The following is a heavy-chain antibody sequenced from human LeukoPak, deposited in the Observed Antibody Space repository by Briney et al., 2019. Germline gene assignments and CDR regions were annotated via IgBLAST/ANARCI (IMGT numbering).Heavy chain of an antibody. V-gene: IGHV3-30*02. CDR2: IQTDGNPK. CDR1: GFTFSNYG. CDR3: AREESSLVLGGLAY. Sequence: PGGSLRLSCAASGFTFSNYGIHWVRQAPGKGLEWVTFIQTDGNPKYYADSVRGRFTISRDNSKNTVSLQMNSLRAEGTAVYHCAREESSLVLGGLAYWGQGTLVTVSS. D-gene: IGHD6-13*01. J-gene: IGHJ4*02.